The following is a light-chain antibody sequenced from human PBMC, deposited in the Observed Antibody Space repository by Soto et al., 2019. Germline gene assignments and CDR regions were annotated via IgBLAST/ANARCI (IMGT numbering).Light chain of an antibody. CDR3: QEYDGAPPIT. CDR1: QSVRSER. J-gene: IGKJ5*01. V-gene: IGKV3-20*01. CDR2: DAS. Sequence: EIVLTQSPDTLSLSPGERATLSCRDSQSVRSERLAWYQQKRGQAPTLLIFDASSRASGTPERFSGSGSGTDFTLTISRLEPEDLAVYYCQEYDGAPPITFGQGTRLEIK.